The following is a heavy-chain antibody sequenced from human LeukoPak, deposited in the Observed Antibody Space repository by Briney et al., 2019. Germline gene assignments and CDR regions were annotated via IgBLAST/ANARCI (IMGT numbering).Heavy chain of an antibody. CDR2: IYYGGST. D-gene: IGHD2-15*01. CDR1: GGSISSSDYY. Sequence: SETLSLTCTVSGGSISSSDYYWGWIRQPPGKGLEWVGSIYYGGSTYYNPSLKSRVTISVDTSMNQFSLKLSFVTTADTAVYYCARALGYCSGGSCTRGYNWFDPWGQGTLVTVPS. J-gene: IGHJ5*02. V-gene: IGHV4-39*01. CDR3: ARALGYCSGGSCTRGYNWFDP.